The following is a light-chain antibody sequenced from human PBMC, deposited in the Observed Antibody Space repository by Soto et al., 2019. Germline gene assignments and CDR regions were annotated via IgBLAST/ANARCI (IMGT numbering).Light chain of an antibody. Sequence: EIVMTQSPANLSLSPWERGTLSCRASQSVSSNLAWYQQKPGQAPRLLIYGASTRATGIPARFSGSRSGTEFTLTICSLQSEDFAVYYCQQYNNWPWTFGQGTKVEIK. J-gene: IGKJ1*01. CDR3: QQYNNWPWT. CDR1: QSVSSN. CDR2: GAS. V-gene: IGKV3-15*01.